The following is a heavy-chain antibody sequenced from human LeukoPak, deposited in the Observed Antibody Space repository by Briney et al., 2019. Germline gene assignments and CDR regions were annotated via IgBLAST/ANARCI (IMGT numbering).Heavy chain of an antibody. CDR1: GFTFSSYS. CDR2: ISSSSSYI. CDR3: ARDLGPPALYRSGSDY. J-gene: IGHJ4*02. D-gene: IGHD6-19*01. Sequence: NPGGSLRLSCAASGFTFSSYSMSWVRQAPGKGLEWVSSISSSSSYIYYADSVKGRFTISRDNAKNSLYLQMNSLRAEDTAVYYCARDLGPPALYRSGSDYWGQGTLVTVSS. V-gene: IGHV3-21*01.